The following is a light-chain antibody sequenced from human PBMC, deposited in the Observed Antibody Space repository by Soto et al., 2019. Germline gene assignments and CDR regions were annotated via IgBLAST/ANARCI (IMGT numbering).Light chain of an antibody. Sequence: DIQMTQSPSFLSASAGDRVSITCRASQSIRSYLNWYQQKPGKAPKLLIYAASTLQSGDPSRFSGSGSGTDFTLTISSLQPEDFATYICQQSFDTLSFTFGGGTKVEMK. V-gene: IGKV1-39*01. CDR1: QSIRSY. CDR2: AAS. CDR3: QQSFDTLSFT. J-gene: IGKJ4*01.